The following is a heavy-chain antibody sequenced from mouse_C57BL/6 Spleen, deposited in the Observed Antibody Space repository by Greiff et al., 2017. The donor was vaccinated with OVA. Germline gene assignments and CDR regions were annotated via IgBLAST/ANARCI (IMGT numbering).Heavy chain of an antibody. J-gene: IGHJ1*03. D-gene: IGHD2-12*01. Sequence: VQLQQSGPELVKPGASVKISCKASGYTFTDYYMNWVKQSHGKSLEWIGDINPNNGGTSSNQKFKGKATLPVDNTYNTAYMELRSLTSEDSAVYYCTRGYSYDGPYWYFDVWGTGTTVTVSS. CDR1: GYTFTDYY. V-gene: IGHV1-26*01. CDR3: TRGYSYDGPYWYFDV. CDR2: INPNNGGT.